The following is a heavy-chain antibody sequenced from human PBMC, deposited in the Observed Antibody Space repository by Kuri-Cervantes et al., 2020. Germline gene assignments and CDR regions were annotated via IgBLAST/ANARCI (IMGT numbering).Heavy chain of an antibody. D-gene: IGHD6-19*01. CDR2: ISSSGDTI. CDR1: GFTFSDYY. V-gene: IGHV3-11*04. Sequence: GGSLRLSCAVSGFTFSDYYMSWIRQAPGKGLEWVSYISSSGDTIYYADSVKGRFTISRDNAKNSLYLQMNSLRVEDTAVYYCARYPGIAVAGTGGFDYWGQGALVTVSS. J-gene: IGHJ4*02. CDR3: ARYPGIAVAGTGGFDY.